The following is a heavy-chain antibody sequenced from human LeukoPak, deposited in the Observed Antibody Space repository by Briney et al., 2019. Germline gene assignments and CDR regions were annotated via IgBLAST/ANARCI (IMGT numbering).Heavy chain of an antibody. D-gene: IGHD3-22*01. J-gene: IGHJ3*02. CDR3: ARGYLRGGPDYYDSSGDAFDT. V-gene: IGHV4-59*01. Sequence: PSETLSLTCTVSGGPTSSYYWSWIRQPPGKGLEWIGYIYYSGSTNYNPSLKSRVTISVDPSKNQFSLKLSSVTAADTAVYYCARGYLRGGPDYYDSSGDAFDTWGQGTMVTVSS. CDR2: IYYSGST. CDR1: GGPTSSYY.